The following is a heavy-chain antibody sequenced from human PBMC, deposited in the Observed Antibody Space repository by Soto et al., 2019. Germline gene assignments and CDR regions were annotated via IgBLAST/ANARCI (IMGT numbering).Heavy chain of an antibody. V-gene: IGHV3-30*18. Sequence: QVQLVESGGGVVQPGRSLRLSCAASGFTFSSYGMHWVRQAPGKGLEWVAVTSYDGSTKYYADSVKGRFTISRDNYKYTLYLEMNSLRAEDTAVYYCAKDQCSGGSCYSVYYYARDVWGQGTTVTVSS. J-gene: IGHJ6*02. CDR3: AKDQCSGGSCYSVYYYARDV. CDR2: TSYDGSTK. D-gene: IGHD2-15*01. CDR1: GFTFSSYG.